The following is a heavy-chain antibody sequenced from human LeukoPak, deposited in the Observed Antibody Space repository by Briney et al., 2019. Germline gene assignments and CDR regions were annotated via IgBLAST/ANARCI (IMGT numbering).Heavy chain of an antibody. D-gene: IGHD4-17*01. J-gene: IGHJ6*03. CDR3: ARHYDSYFYYYLDL. Sequence: SETLSLTCAVSGYPINNPYYCDWIRQPPGKGLEWIGSLYHPDSTYYNPSLKSRVTMSVDTSRNQFSLKLSFVTAADTAVYYCARHYDSYFYYYLDLWGTGTTVTVSS. CDR1: GYPINNPYY. CDR2: LYHPDST. V-gene: IGHV4-38-2*01.